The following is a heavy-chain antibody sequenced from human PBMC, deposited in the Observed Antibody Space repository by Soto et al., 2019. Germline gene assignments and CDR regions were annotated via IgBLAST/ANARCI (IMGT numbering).Heavy chain of an antibody. CDR1: GGSISSSSYY. V-gene: IGHV4-39*02. D-gene: IGHD4-17*01. CDR3: ARDSYGDRSLDY. J-gene: IGHJ4*02. CDR2: IYYSGST. Sequence: PSETLSLTCTVSGGSISSSSYYWGWIRQPPGKGLEWIGSIYYSGSTYYNPSLKSRVTISVDTSKDQFSLKLSSVTAADTAVYYCARDSYGDRSLDYWGQGTLVTVYS.